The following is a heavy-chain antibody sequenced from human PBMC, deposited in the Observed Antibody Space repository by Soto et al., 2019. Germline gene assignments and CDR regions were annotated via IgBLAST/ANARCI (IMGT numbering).Heavy chain of an antibody. J-gene: IGHJ4*02. V-gene: IGHV3-23*01. CDR1: GFSFGSYA. CDR2: ISGSDGKT. Sequence: GGSLILSCAASGFSFGSYALSWVRQAPGKGLEWVSTISGSDGKTFYADSVKGRFSISRDTSQSTLYLQMNSLRADDTAMYYCARWSYLDYWGQGTRVTVSS. CDR3: ARWSYLDY. D-gene: IGHD3-3*01.